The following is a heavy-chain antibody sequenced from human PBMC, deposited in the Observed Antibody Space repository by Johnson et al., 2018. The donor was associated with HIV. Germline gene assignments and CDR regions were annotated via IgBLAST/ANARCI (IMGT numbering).Heavy chain of an antibody. CDR3: AREWELLGSAFDI. V-gene: IGHV3-7*01. CDR2: IKHDGSEE. Sequence: VQLVESGGGLIQPGGSRRLSCAASGFMFSTYWMSWVRQAPGKGLEWVATIKHDGSEEYYVASVRGRFTISRDNAKNSLYLQMNSLRAEDTAVYYCAREWELLGSAFDIWGQGTMVTVSS. D-gene: IGHD1-26*01. J-gene: IGHJ3*02. CDR1: GFMFSTYW.